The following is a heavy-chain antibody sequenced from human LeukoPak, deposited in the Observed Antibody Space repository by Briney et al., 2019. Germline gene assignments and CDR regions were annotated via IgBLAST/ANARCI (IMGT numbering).Heavy chain of an antibody. D-gene: IGHD2-21*01. Sequence: PGGSLRLSCAAYGFTFSTYDMNWVRQAPGKGLEWVADITYDGSNKYNADSVKGRFTLSSANSKNSLHLQMNSPRSEDMAVYYCARERIAMCRAGEEQENYCSEGTLLT. CDR1: GFTFSTYD. CDR2: ITYDGSNK. J-gene: IGHJ4*02. CDR3: ARERIAMCRAGEEQENY. V-gene: IGHV3-30-3*01.